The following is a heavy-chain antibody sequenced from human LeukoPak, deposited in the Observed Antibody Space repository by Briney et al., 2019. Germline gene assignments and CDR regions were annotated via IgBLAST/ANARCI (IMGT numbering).Heavy chain of an antibody. D-gene: IGHD2-15*01. Sequence: ASVKVSCKASGYTFTSYDINWVRQATGQGLEWMGWMNPNSGNTGYAQKFQGRVTMTRNTSISTAYMELSSLRSEDTAVYYCARARYCSGGGCYRRAEYFQHWGQGTLVTVSS. V-gene: IGHV1-8*01. CDR2: MNPNSGNT. J-gene: IGHJ1*01. CDR1: GYTFTSYD. CDR3: ARARYCSGGGCYRRAEYFQH.